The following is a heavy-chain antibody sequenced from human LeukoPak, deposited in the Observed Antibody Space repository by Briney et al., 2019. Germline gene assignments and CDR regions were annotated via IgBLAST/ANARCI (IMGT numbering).Heavy chain of an antibody. CDR1: GVTFSSYS. V-gene: IGHV3-21*01. CDR2: ISTTRDYK. CDR3: ARGGIYSQGFDY. D-gene: IGHD6-13*01. J-gene: IGHJ4*02. Sequence: PGGSLRLSCAASGVTFSSYSMNWVRQAPGKGLEWVSSISTTRDYKYYADSLKGRLTISRDNAKNSPYLQMNSLRAEDTAVYYCARGGIYSQGFDYWGQGTLLTVSS.